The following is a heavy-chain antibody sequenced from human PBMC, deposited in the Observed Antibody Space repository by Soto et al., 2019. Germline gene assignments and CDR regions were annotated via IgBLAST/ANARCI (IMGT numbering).Heavy chain of an antibody. CDR2: MYNSGST. Sequence: SETLSLTCTVSGGSISSYYLTWIRQPPGKGLEWIGFMYNSGSTHYNPSLKSRVTISLDTSKNQFSLNLRSVTAADTAVYYCASMGYHYGSGSYPLDYWGQGTLVTVSS. CDR3: ASMGYHYGSGSYPLDY. V-gene: IGHV4-59*08. J-gene: IGHJ4*02. CDR1: GGSISSYY. D-gene: IGHD3-10*01.